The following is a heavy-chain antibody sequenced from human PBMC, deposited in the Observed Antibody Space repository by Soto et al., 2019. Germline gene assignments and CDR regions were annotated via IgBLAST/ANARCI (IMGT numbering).Heavy chain of an antibody. J-gene: IGHJ6*03. V-gene: IGHV3-23*01. CDR2: ISGSGGST. D-gene: IGHD3-10*01. CDR3: AAQDAMVVHYYYYMDV. CDR1: GFTFSSYA. Sequence: GGSLRLSCAASGFTFSSYAMSWVRQAPGKGLEWVSAISGSGGSTYYADSVKGRFTISRDNSKNTLYLQMNSLRAEDTAVYYCAAQDAMVVHYYYYMDVWGKGTTVTVSS.